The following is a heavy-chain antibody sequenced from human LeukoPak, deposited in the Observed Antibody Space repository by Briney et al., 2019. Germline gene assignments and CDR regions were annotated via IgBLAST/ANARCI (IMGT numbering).Heavy chain of an antibody. J-gene: IGHJ4*02. D-gene: IGHD3-10*02. CDR3: ARATMSLDY. CDR2: ITGSGSII. Sequence: GGSLRLSCEASGFTFSSHEMNWVRQAPGKELEWVSYITGSGSIIYYADSVKGRFTISRDNAKNSLYLQMNSLRAEDTAVYYCARATMSLDYWGQGTLVTVSS. CDR1: GFTFSSHE. V-gene: IGHV3-48*03.